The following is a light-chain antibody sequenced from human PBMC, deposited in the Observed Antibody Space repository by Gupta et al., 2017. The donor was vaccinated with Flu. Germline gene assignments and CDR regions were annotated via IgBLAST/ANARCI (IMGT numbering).Light chain of an antibody. CDR2: AKN. Sequence: SSELTQDPAVSVALGQTVRITCQGDSPRNSYASWYQQKQGQAPFLVIYAKNIRPSGIPDRCSGSSSGNTASLTITGAQAEDEADYYCNSRDSTDNHQAVFGGGTKLTVL. V-gene: IGLV3-19*01. J-gene: IGLJ2*01. CDR3: NSRDSTDNHQAV. CDR1: SPRNSY.